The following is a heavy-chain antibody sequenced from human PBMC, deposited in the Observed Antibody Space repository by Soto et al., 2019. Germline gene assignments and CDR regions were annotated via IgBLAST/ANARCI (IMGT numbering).Heavy chain of an antibody. CDR2: IYYNGNT. V-gene: IGHV4-31*03. Sequence: QVQLQESGPGLVKPSQTLSLTCTLSGVSITSGAYYWTWVRQHPGKGLEWIGYIYYNGNTYFSPSLKSRLTISIDTTKNHFSLKLSSVTAADTAMYYCARARLRAVYAFDFWGQGTMVTVAS. CDR1: GVSITSGAYY. D-gene: IGHD4-17*01. J-gene: IGHJ3*01. CDR3: ARARLRAVYAFDF.